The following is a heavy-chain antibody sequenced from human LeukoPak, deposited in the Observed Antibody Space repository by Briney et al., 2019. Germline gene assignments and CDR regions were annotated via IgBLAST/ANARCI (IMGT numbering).Heavy chain of an antibody. CDR3: ASAYGSGSYYKGYFDY. Sequence: GGSLRLSCSASGFTFSNYAMHWVRQAPGKGLEYVSAISSDGIRTYYADSVKGRFTISRDNSKNTLDLLMSSLRAEDTAVYYCASAYGSGSYYKGYFDYWGQGTLVTVSS. CDR1: GFTFSNYA. CDR2: ISSDGIRT. D-gene: IGHD3-10*01. V-gene: IGHV3-64D*09. J-gene: IGHJ4*02.